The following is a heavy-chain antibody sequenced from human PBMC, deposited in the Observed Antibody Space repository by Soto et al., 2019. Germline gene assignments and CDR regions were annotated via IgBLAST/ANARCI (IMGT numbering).Heavy chain of an antibody. CDR3: ARGRGYSYGLDP. J-gene: IGHJ5*02. Sequence: QVQLQESGPGLVKPSQTLSLTCTVSGDSISSINNYWSWIRQPPGGGLEWIGFISYSGTTSYSPSLKGRGAMSLDTSKNQFSLSLNFVTAADTAVYYCARGRGYSYGLDPWGQGSLVTVSS. CDR1: GDSISSINNY. CDR2: ISYSGTT. D-gene: IGHD5-18*01. V-gene: IGHV4-30-4*01.